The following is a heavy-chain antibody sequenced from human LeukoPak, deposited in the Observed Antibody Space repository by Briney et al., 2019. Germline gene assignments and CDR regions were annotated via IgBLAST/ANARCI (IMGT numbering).Heavy chain of an antibody. Sequence: GGSLRLSCAASGITFSSYAMSWVRQAPGKGLEWVSAISGSGGSTYYADSVKGRFTISRDNSKNTLYLQMNSLRAEDTAVYYCAKDQGDSSGYLGYYYYYGMDVWGQGTTVTVSS. V-gene: IGHV3-23*01. J-gene: IGHJ6*02. CDR3: AKDQGDSSGYLGYYYYYGMDV. CDR1: GITFSSYA. D-gene: IGHD3-22*01. CDR2: ISGSGGST.